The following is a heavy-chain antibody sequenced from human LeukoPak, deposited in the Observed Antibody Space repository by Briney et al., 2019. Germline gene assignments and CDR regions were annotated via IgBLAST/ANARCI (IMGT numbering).Heavy chain of an antibody. CDR2: IYYTGKT. V-gene: IGHV4-39*02. CDR3: ARRRYYDSTGYFE. J-gene: IGHJ1*01. CDR1: GDLISSSSYY. Sequence: PSETLSLTCTVSGDLISSSSYYWGWIRQPPGKGLEWIGDIYYTGKTYYNPSLKSRVFISIDTSKNYFSLNLNFVTAAVTAVYYCARRRYYDSTGYFEWGRGSLVTVSS. D-gene: IGHD3-22*01.